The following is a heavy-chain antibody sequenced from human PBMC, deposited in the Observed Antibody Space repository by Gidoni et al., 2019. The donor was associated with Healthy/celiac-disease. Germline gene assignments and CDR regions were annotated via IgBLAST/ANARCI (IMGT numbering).Heavy chain of an antibody. J-gene: IGHJ4*02. CDR2: IYHSGST. CDR1: GYSISSGYS. Sequence: HVQLQESGPGLVKPSETLSLTCAVSGYSISSGYSWGWIRQPPGKGLEWIGSIYHSGSTYYNPSLKSRVTISVDTSKNQFSLKLSSVTAADTAVYYCARDAYYDFWSGYYTGDFDYWGQGTLVTVSS. V-gene: IGHV4-38-2*02. D-gene: IGHD3-3*01. CDR3: ARDAYYDFWSGYYTGDFDY.